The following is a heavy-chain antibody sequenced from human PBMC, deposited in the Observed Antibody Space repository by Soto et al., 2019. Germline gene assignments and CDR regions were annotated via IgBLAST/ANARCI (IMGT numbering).Heavy chain of an antibody. J-gene: IGHJ4*02. V-gene: IGHV3-23*01. CDR2: ISGSGGST. Sequence: GGSLRLSCAASGFTFSNYAVTWVRQAPGKGLERVSTISGSGGSTYYADYVKGRFTISRDNSKNTLYLQMNGLRAEDTAVYYCAKDQGSSWYEIDYWGQGTLVTVSS. CDR1: GFTFSNYA. D-gene: IGHD6-13*01. CDR3: AKDQGSSWYEIDY.